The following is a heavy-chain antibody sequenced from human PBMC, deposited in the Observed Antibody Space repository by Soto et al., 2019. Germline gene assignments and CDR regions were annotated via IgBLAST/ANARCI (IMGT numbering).Heavy chain of an antibody. D-gene: IGHD3-22*01. J-gene: IGHJ6*02. CDR3: ARDTYLDSSGPSYYYYYGIDV. CDR2: ISYDGGKK. Sequence: QVQLVESGGGVVQPGRSLRLSCAASGFTFTDYAMHWVRQAPGKGLEWVAVISYDGGKKYYADSVKGRFTISRDNSKNTVYLQMNSLRVEYTAVYYCARDTYLDSSGPSYYYYYGIDVWGQGTTVTVSS. CDR1: GFTFTDYA. V-gene: IGHV3-30-3*01.